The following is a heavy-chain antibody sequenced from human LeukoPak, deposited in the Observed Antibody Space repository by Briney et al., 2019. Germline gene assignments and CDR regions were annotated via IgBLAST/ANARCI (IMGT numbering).Heavy chain of an antibody. J-gene: IGHJ4*02. CDR2: IYYSGST. CDR3: ARGGGYCSSTSCLYY. D-gene: IGHD2-2*01. CDR1: GGSISSYY. V-gene: IGHV4-59*01. Sequence: PSETLSLTCTVSGGSISSYYWSCIRQPPGKGLEWIGYIYYSGSTNYNPSLKSRVTISVDTSKNQFSLKLSSVTAADTAVYYCARGGGYCSSTSCLYYWGQGTLVTVSS.